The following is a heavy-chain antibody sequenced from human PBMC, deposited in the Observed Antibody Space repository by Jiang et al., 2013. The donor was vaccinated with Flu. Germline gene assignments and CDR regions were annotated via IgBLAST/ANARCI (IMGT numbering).Heavy chain of an antibody. D-gene: IGHD1-7*01. CDR3: ASAVRGTTGSFAY. Sequence: LTCVISGDSVSSDTVIWNWVRQSPSRGLEWLGRTYYRSKWYNDYAVSVKSRITINPDTSKNQFSLQLNSVTPEDTAVYYCASAVRGTTGSFAYWGQGSLVTVSS. CDR2: TYYRSKWYN. J-gene: IGHJ4*02. CDR1: GDSVSSDTVI. V-gene: IGHV6-1*01.